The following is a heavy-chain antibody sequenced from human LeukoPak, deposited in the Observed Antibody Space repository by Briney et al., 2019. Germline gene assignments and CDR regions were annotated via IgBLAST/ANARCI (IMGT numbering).Heavy chain of an antibody. CDR2: ISWNSGSI. J-gene: IGHJ4*02. Sequence: GGSLRLSCAASGFTFDDYAMHWVRQAPGKGLEWVSGISWNSGSIGYADSVKGRFTISRDNAKNSLYLQMNSLRAEDTAVYYCARDPYYYGSGSYSPFDYWGQGTLVTVSS. CDR3: ARDPYYYGSGSYSPFDY. D-gene: IGHD3-10*01. CDR1: GFTFDDYA. V-gene: IGHV3-9*01.